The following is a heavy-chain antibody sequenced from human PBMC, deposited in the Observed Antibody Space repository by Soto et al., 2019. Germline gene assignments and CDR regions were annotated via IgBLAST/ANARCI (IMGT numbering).Heavy chain of an antibody. Sequence: QVQLQESGPGLVKPSGTLSLTCAVSDGFISSSNYWSWVRQPPGKGLEWIGQVYHNGGPSYNPSLRSRVTMSIDKSKNQFSLILSAGTAADTAVYFCVRHGGRLFDYWGPGHLVTVSS. CDR1: DGFISSSNY. CDR2: VYHNGGP. CDR3: VRHGGRLFDY. D-gene: IGHD2-15*01. V-gene: IGHV4-4*02. J-gene: IGHJ4*02.